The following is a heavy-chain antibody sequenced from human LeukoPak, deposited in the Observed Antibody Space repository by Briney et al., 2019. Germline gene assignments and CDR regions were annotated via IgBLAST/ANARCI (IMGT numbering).Heavy chain of an antibody. D-gene: IGHD3-22*01. CDR3: ARDQARSGYPSWDYYFMDV. CDR1: GSAIGNGHY. Sequence: PSETLSLTCGVSGSAIGNGHYWGWIRQPPGKGLEWIGNIHHSGNTNYNPSLKSRVTISQDTAKNQFSLKLRSVTAADTAVYFCARDQARSGYPSWDYYFMDVWGKGTTVTVSS. J-gene: IGHJ6*03. V-gene: IGHV4-38-2*01. CDR2: IHHSGNT.